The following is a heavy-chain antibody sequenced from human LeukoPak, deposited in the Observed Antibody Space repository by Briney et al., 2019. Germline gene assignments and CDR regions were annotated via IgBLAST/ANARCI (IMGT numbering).Heavy chain of an antibody. CDR3: ARMSGSRLPGY. J-gene: IGHJ4*02. D-gene: IGHD3-3*01. Sequence: GGSLRLSCAASGFTFSSHSMNWVRQTPGKGLEWVSYISSGSSARYYADSVKGRFTISRDDAKNSLYLQMNSLRAEDTAVYYCARMSGSRLPGYWGQGTLVTVSS. CDR1: GFTFSSHS. V-gene: IGHV3-48*01. CDR2: ISSGSSAR.